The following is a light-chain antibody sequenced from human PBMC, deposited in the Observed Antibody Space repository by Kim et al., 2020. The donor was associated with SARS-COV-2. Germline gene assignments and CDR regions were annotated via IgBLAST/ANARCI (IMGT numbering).Light chain of an antibody. J-gene: IGLJ2*01. V-gene: IGLV1-44*01. CDR2: SNN. Sequence: ELTQPPSASGTPGQGVTISCSGSSSNIGSNTVNWYQQLPGTAPKLLIYSNNQRPSGVPDRFSGSKSGTSASLAISGLQSEDEADYYCAAWDDSLNGPVFGGGTQLTVL. CDR3: AAWDDSLNGPV. CDR1: SSNIGSNT.